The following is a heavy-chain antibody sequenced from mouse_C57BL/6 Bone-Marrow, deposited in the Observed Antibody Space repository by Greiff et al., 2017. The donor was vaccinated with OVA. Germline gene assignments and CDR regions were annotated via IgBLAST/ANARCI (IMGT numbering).Heavy chain of an antibody. V-gene: IGHV1-61*01. CDR1: GYTFTSYW. CDR3: ARDGNPWYFDV. J-gene: IGHJ1*03. Sequence: QVQLQQPGAELVRPGSSVKLSCKASGYTFTSYWMDWVKQRPGQGLEWIGNIYPSDSETHYNQKFKDKATLTVDKSSSTDYMLLSSLTAEDAAVYYCARDGNPWYFDVWGKGTTVTVSS. CDR2: IYPSDSET.